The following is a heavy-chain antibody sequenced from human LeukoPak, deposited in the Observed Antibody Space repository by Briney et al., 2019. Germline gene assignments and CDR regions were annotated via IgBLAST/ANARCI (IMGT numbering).Heavy chain of an antibody. Sequence: PSETLSLTCTVSCGSISSYYWSWIRQPPGKGLEWIGYIYTSGSTNYNPSLKSRVTISVDTSKNQFSLKLSSVTAADTAVYYCARQTITAAGTNYFDYWGQGTLVTVSS. J-gene: IGHJ4*02. CDR2: IYTSGST. D-gene: IGHD6-13*01. CDR1: CGSISSYY. V-gene: IGHV4-4*09. CDR3: ARQTITAAGTNYFDY.